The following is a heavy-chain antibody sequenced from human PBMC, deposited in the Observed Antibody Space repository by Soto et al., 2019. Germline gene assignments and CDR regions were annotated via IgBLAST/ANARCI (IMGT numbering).Heavy chain of an antibody. D-gene: IGHD2-8*02. Sequence: GGSLRLSCAASGFTFSSYGMHWVRQAPGKGLEWVAVIWYDGSNKYYADSVKGRFTISRDNSKNTLYLQMNSLRAEDTAVYYCARPEGTWWFDYWGQGTLVTVSS. CDR1: GFTFSSYG. CDR2: IWYDGSNK. CDR3: ARPEGTWWFDY. V-gene: IGHV3-33*01. J-gene: IGHJ4*02.